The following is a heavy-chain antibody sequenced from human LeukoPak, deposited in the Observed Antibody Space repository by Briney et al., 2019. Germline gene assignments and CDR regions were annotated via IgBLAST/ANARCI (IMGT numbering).Heavy chain of an antibody. CDR1: GFTFSSYW. J-gene: IGHJ4*02. D-gene: IGHD4-23*01. CDR2: IKQDGSEK. Sequence: GGSLRLSCAAPGFTFSSYWMSWVRQAPGKGLEWVANIKQDGSEKYYVDSVNGRFTISRDNAKNSLYLQMNSLRAEDTAVYYCASRNSLFIWGQGTLVTVSS. V-gene: IGHV3-7*01. CDR3: ASRNSLFI.